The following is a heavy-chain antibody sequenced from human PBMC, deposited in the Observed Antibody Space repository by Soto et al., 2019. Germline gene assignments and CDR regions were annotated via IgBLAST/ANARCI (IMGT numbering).Heavy chain of an antibody. J-gene: IGHJ6*02. CDR3: AKSAGYSYGAYYGMDV. CDR2: ISGSGGST. CDR1: GFTFSSYA. D-gene: IGHD5-18*01. V-gene: IGHV3-23*01. Sequence: LRLSCAASGFTFSSYAMSWVRQAPGKGLEWVSAISGSGGSTYYADSVKGRFTISRDNSKNTLYLQMNSLRAEDTAVYYCAKSAGYSYGAYYGMDVWGQGTTVTAP.